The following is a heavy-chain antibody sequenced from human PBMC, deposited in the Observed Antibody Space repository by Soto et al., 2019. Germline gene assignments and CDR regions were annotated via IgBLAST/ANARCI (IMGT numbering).Heavy chain of an antibody. D-gene: IGHD6-13*01. CDR2: INHSGST. CDR3: ARPRGRSSSWYKEFDS. J-gene: IGHJ4*02. CDR1: GGSFSGYY. Sequence: QVQLQQWGAGLLKPSETLSLTCAVYGGSFSGYYWSWIRQPPGKGLEWIGEINHSGSTNYNPSLKSRVTIAVDTSKNQFSLKLSSVTAADTAVYYCARPRGRSSSWYKEFDSWGQGTLVTVSS. V-gene: IGHV4-34*01.